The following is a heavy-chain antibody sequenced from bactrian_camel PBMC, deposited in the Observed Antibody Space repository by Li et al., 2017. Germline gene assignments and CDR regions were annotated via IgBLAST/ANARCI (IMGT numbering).Heavy chain of an antibody. J-gene: IGHJ4*01. CDR2: IRSDGST. CDR1: ASPFCGSSD. D-gene: IGHD2*01. CDR3: AGRTNCQRWGLNPRWYNI. V-gene: IGHV3S55*01. Sequence: HVQLVESGGGSVQAGGSLRLSCTVSASPFCGSSDMGWYRQAPGNDCEWVSTIRSDGSTDYASSVKGRFTISRDNAKNMVSLQMNSLKLEDTAVYYCAGRTNCQRWGLNPRWYNIWGQGTQVTVS.